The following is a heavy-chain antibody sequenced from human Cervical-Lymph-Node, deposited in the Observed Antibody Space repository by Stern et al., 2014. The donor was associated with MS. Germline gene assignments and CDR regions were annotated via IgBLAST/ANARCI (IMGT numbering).Heavy chain of an antibody. D-gene: IGHD1-14*01. V-gene: IGHV4-4*07. Sequence: QLQLQESGPGLVKPSETLSLTCTVSGGSISSHYWSWIRQPAEKGLEYIGRIPTRGSTNYNPSLKSRVPMSVETTKNQISPHLNTVTAADTALYYCARLNLPANTGAFDIWGQGTMVTVSS. CDR2: IPTRGST. CDR1: GGSISSHY. CDR3: ARLNLPANTGAFDI. J-gene: IGHJ3*02.